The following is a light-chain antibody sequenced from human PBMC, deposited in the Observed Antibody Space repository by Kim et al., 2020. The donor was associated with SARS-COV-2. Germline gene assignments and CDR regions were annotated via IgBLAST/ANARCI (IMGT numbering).Light chain of an antibody. J-gene: IGLJ3*02. CDR1: SGHSTYA. CDR2: LNSDGSH. V-gene: IGLV4-69*01. CDR3: QTWDTGIRV. Sequence: QPVLTQSPSASASLGDSVKLTCILTSGHSTYAIAWHQQQPEKGPRFLMKLNSDGSHRRGDGIPDRFSGSSSGTERYLTISSVQAEDEADYYCQTWDTGIRVFGGGTQLTVL.